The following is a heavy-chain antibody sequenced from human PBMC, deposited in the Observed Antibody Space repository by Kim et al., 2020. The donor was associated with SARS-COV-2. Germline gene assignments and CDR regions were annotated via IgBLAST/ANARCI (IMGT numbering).Heavy chain of an antibody. CDR3: ASGFYSKRDY. V-gene: IGHV4-34*01. CDR1: GGSFSGYY. CDR2: INHSGST. J-gene: IGHJ4*02. D-gene: IGHD6-13*01. Sequence: SETLSLICAVYGGSFSGYYWSWIRQPPGKGLEWIGEINHSGSTNYNPSLKSRVTISVDTSKNQFSLKLSSVTAADTAVYYCASGFYSKRDYWGQGTLVTV.